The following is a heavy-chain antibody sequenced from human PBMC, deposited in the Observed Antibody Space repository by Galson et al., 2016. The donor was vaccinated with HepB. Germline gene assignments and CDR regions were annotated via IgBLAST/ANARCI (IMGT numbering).Heavy chain of an antibody. V-gene: IGHV3-30*18. J-gene: IGHJ6*02. CDR1: GFTFSGYG. D-gene: IGHD2-15*01. CDR3: AKARGGSSYYDMDV. Sequence: SLRLSCAASGFTFSGYGMHWVRQAPGKGLEWVAVISHDGNYKYYADSVRGRFTISRGNSKNTLYVQMNSLRTEDTAVYYCAKARGGSSYYDMDVWGQGTTVTVSS. CDR2: ISHDGNYK.